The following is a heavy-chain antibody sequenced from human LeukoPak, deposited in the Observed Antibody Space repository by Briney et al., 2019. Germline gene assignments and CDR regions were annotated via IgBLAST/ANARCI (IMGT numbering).Heavy chain of an antibody. D-gene: IGHD4-17*01. CDR3: AGGATVTHGGAFDI. V-gene: IGHV1-8*01. CDR2: MNPNSGNT. Sequence: GASVKVSCKASGYTFTSYDINWVRQATGQGLEWMGWMNPNSGNTGYAQKFQGRVTMTRNTSISTAYMELSSLRSKDTAVYYCAGGATVTHGGAFDIWGQGTMVTVSS. CDR1: GYTFTSYD. J-gene: IGHJ3*02.